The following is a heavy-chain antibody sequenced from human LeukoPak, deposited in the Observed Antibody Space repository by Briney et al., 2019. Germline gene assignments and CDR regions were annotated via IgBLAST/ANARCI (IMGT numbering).Heavy chain of an antibody. CDR3: ASTSSPATLSTVDY. J-gene: IGHJ4*02. V-gene: IGHV3-30*04. CDR1: GFTFSSYA. CDR2: ISYDGSNK. Sequence: GGSLRLPCAASGFTFSSYAMHWVRQAPGKGLEWVAVISYDGSNKYYADSVKGRFTISRDNSKNTLYLQMNSLRAEDTAVYYCASTSSPATLSTVDYWGQGTLVTVSS.